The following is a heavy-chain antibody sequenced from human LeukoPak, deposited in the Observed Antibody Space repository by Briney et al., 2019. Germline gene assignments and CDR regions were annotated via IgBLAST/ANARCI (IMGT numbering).Heavy chain of an antibody. V-gene: IGHV4-34*01. CDR1: GGSFSGYY. CDR3: ARASDESTVTGDY. CDR2: IDHSGRT. J-gene: IGHJ4*02. Sequence: SETLSLTCAVYGGSFSGYYWSWIRQPPGKGLEWIGEIDHSGRTNSNPSLKSRVTISVDTSKNQFSLKLSSVTAADTAVYYCARASDESTVTGDYWGQGTLVTVSS. D-gene: IGHD4-17*01.